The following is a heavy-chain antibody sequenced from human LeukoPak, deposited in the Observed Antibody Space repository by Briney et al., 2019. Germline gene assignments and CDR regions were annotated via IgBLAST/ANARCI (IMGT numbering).Heavy chain of an antibody. V-gene: IGHV3-49*04. CDR1: GFTFGDYA. CDR2: IRSKAYGGTT. J-gene: IGHJ6*02. Sequence: GGSLRLSCTASGFTFGDYAMSWVRQAPGKGLEWVGFIRSKAYGGTTEYAASVKGRFTISRDDSKSIAYLQMNSLKTEDTAVYYCTREAGIVGTYYHYGMDVWGQGTTVTVSS. D-gene: IGHD1-26*01. CDR3: TREAGIVGTYYHYGMDV.